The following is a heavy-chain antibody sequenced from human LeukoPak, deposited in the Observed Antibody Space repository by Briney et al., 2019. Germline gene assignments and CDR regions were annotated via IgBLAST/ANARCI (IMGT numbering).Heavy chain of an antibody. CDR1: GYSISSGYY. CDR2: IYHSGST. D-gene: IGHD3-3*01. Sequence: SETLSLTCAVSGYSISSGYYWGWIRQPPGKGLEWIGSIYHSGSTYYNPSLKSRVTISVDTSKNQFSLKLSSVTAADTAVYYCARQYDFWSGYYRDYYYMDVWGKGTTVTVSS. CDR3: ARQYDFWSGYYRDYYYMDV. V-gene: IGHV4-38-2*01. J-gene: IGHJ6*03.